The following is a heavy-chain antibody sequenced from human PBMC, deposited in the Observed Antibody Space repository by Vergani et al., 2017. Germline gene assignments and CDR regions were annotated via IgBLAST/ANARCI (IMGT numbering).Heavy chain of an antibody. CDR1: GGSFSGYY. CDR3: AKGGVDTAYPSDRPFDY. CDR2: INHSGST. V-gene: IGHV4-34*01. J-gene: IGHJ4*02. D-gene: IGHD5-18*01. Sequence: QVQLQQWGAGLLKPSETLSLTCAVYGGSFSGYYWSWIRQPPGKGLEWIGEINHSGSTNYNPSLKSRVTISVDTSKNQFSLKLSSVTAADTAVYYCAKGGVDTAYPSDRPFDYWGQGTLVTVSS.